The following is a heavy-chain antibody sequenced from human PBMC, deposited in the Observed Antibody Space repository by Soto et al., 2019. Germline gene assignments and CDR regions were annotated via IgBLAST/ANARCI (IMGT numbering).Heavy chain of an antibody. J-gene: IGHJ4*02. CDR1: GGSISSGGYS. D-gene: IGHD6-19*01. CDR2: IYHSGST. CDR3: ARAAGLGAVAVDY. Sequence: QLQLQESGSGLVKPSQTLSLTCAVSGGSISSGGYSWSWIRQPPGKGLEWIGYIYHSGSTYYNPSPNSRVTISVATSKNQFSLKLSSVTAADTAVYYCARAAGLGAVAVDYWGQGTLVTVSS. V-gene: IGHV4-30-2*01.